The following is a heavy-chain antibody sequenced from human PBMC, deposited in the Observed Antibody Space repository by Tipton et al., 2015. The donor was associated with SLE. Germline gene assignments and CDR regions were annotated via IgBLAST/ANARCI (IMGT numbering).Heavy chain of an antibody. J-gene: IGHJ3*02. D-gene: IGHD3-16*01. CDR2: INHSGST. CDR1: GGSFSGYY. V-gene: IGHV4-34*01. CDR3: ARDGGYAFDI. Sequence: TLSLTCAVYGGSFSGYYWSWIRQPPGKGLEWIGEINHSGSTNYNPSLKSRVTISVDTSKNQFSLKLSSVTAADTAVYYCARDGGYAFDIWGQGTMVTVSS.